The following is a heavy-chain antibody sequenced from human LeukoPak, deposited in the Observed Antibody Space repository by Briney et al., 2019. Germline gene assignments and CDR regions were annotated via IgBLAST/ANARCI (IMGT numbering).Heavy chain of an antibody. CDR1: GYTFTSYG. Sequence: EASVKVSCKASGYTFTSYGISWVRQAPGQGLEWMGGINPSGGSTSYAQKFQGRLTMTRDTSTSTVYMELSSLRSEDTAVYYCARDRGEGYYFDCWGQGTLVTVSS. CDR3: ARDRGEGYYFDC. V-gene: IGHV1-46*01. J-gene: IGHJ4*02. CDR2: INPSGGST. D-gene: IGHD3-10*01.